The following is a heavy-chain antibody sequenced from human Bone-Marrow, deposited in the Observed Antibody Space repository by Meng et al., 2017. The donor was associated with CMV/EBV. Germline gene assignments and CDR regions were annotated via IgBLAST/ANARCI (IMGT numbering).Heavy chain of an antibody. V-gene: IGHV4-39*01. Sequence: SETLSLTCTVSGGSISSSSYYWGWIRQPPGKGLEWIGSIYYSGSTYYNPSLKSRVTISVDTSKNQFSLKLSSVTAADTAVYYCARQSNTGYSSSHGDYWGQGILVTVSS. CDR1: GGSISSSSYY. J-gene: IGHJ4*02. CDR2: IYYSGST. CDR3: ARQSNTGYSSSHGDY. D-gene: IGHD6-13*01.